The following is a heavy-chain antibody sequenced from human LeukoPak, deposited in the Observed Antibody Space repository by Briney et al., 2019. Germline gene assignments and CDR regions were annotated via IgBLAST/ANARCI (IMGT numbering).Heavy chain of an antibody. CDR1: GGSISSYY. V-gene: IGHV4-4*07. CDR2: IYTSGSA. J-gene: IGHJ4*02. D-gene: IGHD1-26*01. Sequence: SETLSLTCNVSGGSISSYYWSWIRQPAGKGLEWIGRIYTSGSANYNPSLKSRVTMSLDTSKNQFSLKLSSVTAADTAVYYCAREPRYSGSYYFDYWGQGTLATVSS. CDR3: AREPRYSGSYYFDY.